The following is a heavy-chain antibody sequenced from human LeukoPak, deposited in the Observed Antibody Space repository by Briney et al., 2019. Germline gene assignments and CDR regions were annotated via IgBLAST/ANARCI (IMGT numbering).Heavy chain of an antibody. J-gene: IGHJ4*02. Sequence: GESQKNSRKSSGYNFTSYWIRLVRQMPRKRPECFANIDPRDSSTNYSPSFEGHVTYEADKSISPAYLQGSSLKASETAIYYCASLGYTSGWTRGWDYWGQGTLVTVSS. D-gene: IGHD6-19*01. CDR2: IDPRDSST. V-gene: IGHV5-10-1*01. CDR3: ASLGYTSGWTRGWDY. CDR1: GYNFTSYW.